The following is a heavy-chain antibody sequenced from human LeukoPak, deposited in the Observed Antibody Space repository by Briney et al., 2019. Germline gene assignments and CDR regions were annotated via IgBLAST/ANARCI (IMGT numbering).Heavy chain of an antibody. CDR1: GGSFSGYY. Sequence: SETLSLTCAVYGGSFSGYYLTWIRQPPGKGLEWIGEINHSGSTNYNPSLKSRVTISVDTSKSQFSLKLSSVTAADTAVYYCARDASGRKDYWGQGTLVTVSS. V-gene: IGHV4-34*01. D-gene: IGHD1-26*01. CDR2: INHSGST. CDR3: ARDASGRKDY. J-gene: IGHJ4*02.